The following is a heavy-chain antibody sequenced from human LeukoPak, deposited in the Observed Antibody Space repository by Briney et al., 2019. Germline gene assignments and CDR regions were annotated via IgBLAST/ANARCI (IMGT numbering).Heavy chain of an antibody. CDR1: GFTFSNYW. CDR2: INSDASVT. V-gene: IGHV3-74*01. Sequence: GGSLRLSCAASGFTFSNYWMHWVRQTPGKGLVWVSRINSDASVTTYADSVKGRFTISRDNAKNTLYLQMNSLRAEDTAVYYCARADTVWGQGTLVTVSS. CDR3: ARADTV. D-gene: IGHD4-17*01. J-gene: IGHJ4*02.